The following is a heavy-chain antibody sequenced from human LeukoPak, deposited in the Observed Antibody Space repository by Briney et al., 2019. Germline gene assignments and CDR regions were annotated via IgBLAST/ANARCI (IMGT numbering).Heavy chain of an antibody. CDR1: GFTFSNAW. J-gene: IGHJ3*02. CDR3: AKKGDMNGGAFDI. Sequence: PGGSLRLSCAASGFTFSNAWMSWVRQAPGKGLEWVGRIKSKTDGGTTDYAAPVKGRFTISRDDSKNTLYLQMNSLKTEDTAVYYCAKKGDMNGGAFDIWGQGTMVTVSS. CDR2: IKSKTDGGTT. V-gene: IGHV3-15*01. D-gene: IGHD2-15*01.